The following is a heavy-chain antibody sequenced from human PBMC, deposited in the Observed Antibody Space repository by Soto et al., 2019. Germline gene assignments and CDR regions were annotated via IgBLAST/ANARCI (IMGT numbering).Heavy chain of an antibody. D-gene: IGHD6-13*01. J-gene: IGHJ4*02. CDR2: MNPNSGNT. Sequence: GASVKVSCKASGYTFTSYDINWVRQATGQGLEWMGWMNPNSGNTGYAQKFQGRVTITRDTSASTAYMELSSLRSEDTAVYYCARDRRGAIAAAGIVDYWGQGTLVTVSS. CDR3: ARDRRGAIAAAGIVDY. CDR1: GYTFTSYD. V-gene: IGHV1-8*01.